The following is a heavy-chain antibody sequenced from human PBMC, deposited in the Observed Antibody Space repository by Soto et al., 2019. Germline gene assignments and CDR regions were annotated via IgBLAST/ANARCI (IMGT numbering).Heavy chain of an antibody. CDR1: GFTFSSYA. V-gene: IGHV3-23*01. CDR2: ISGSGGST. J-gene: IGHJ5*02. CDR3: AKDRVVVAATPSVNWFDP. D-gene: IGHD2-15*01. Sequence: GGALRLYCSASGFTFSSYAMSWVRQAPGKGLEWVSAISGSGGSTYYADSVKGRFTISRDNSKNTLYLQMNSLRAEDTAVYYCAKDRVVVAATPSVNWFDPWGQGTLVTVSS.